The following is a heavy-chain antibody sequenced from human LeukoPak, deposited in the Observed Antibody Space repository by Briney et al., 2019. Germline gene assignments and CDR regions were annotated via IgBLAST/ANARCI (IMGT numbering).Heavy chain of an antibody. J-gene: IGHJ3*02. Sequence: SETLSLTCTVSGGSISSYYWSWIRQPPGKGLEWIGYIYYSGSTNYNPSLKSRVTISVETSKNQFSLKLSSVTAADTAVYYCARLYCSSTSCFDIWGQGTMVTVSS. CDR3: ARLYCSSTSCFDI. D-gene: IGHD2-2*01. CDR2: IYYSGST. V-gene: IGHV4-59*01. CDR1: GGSISSYY.